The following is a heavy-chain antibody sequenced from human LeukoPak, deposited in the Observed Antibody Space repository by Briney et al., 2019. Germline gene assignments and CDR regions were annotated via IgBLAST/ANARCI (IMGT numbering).Heavy chain of an antibody. CDR3: ARVRQQPGQRPDAFDI. CDR2: IYYSGST. Sequence: SETLSLTCTVSGGSISSSNYYWGWIRQPPGKGLEWIGSIYYSGSTYYNPSLKSRVTISVDTSKNQFSLRLSSVTAADTAVYYCARVRQQPGQRPDAFDIWGQGTMVTVSS. V-gene: IGHV4-39*07. CDR1: GGSISSSNYY. D-gene: IGHD1-1*01. J-gene: IGHJ3*02.